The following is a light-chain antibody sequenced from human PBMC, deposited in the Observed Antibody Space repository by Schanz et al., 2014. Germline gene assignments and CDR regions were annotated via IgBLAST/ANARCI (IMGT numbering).Light chain of an antibody. Sequence: DIQMTQSPSSVSASVGDRVTITCRASQGISTWLAWYQQQPGRAPKLLIYAASTLNSGVPSRFSCRGSGTDFTLTISSLHPDDFATYFCQQANSFPFTFGPGTKVILK. CDR1: QGISTW. J-gene: IGKJ3*01. CDR3: QQANSFPFT. CDR2: AAS. V-gene: IGKV1-12*01.